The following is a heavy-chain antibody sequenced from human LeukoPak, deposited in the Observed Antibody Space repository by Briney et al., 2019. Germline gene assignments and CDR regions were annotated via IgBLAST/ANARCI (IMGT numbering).Heavy chain of an antibody. CDR2: IIPIFGTA. Sequence: SVKVSCKASGGTFISYAISWVRQATGQGIEWMGGIIPIFGTANYAQKFQGRVTITTDESTSTAYMELSSLRSEDTAVYYCARGVPATYYYYYYMDVWGKGTTVTVSS. J-gene: IGHJ6*03. CDR3: ARGVPATYYYYYYMDV. D-gene: IGHD2-2*01. V-gene: IGHV1-69*05. CDR1: GGTFISYA.